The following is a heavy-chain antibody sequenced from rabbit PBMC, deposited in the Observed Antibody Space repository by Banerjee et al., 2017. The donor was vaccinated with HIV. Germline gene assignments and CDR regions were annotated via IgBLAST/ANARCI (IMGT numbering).Heavy chain of an antibody. Sequence: QEQLVESGGGLVQPEGSLTLTCTASGFSFSNSQYMCWVRQAPGKGLEWIACIYGGSSDTTYYASWAKGRFTVSKTSSTTVTLHMTSLTAADTATYFCARDLTGVTGWNFNLWGQGTLVTVS. V-gene: IGHV1S45*01. CDR1: GFSFSNSQY. CDR3: ARDLTGVTGWNFNL. J-gene: IGHJ4*01. D-gene: IGHD7-1*01. CDR2: IYGGSSDTT.